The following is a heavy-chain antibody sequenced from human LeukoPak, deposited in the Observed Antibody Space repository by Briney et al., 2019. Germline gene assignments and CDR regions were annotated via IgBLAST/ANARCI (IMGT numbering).Heavy chain of an antibody. J-gene: IGHJ3*02. CDR3: ARGFRTRVTTGAFDI. Sequence: SGTLSLTCAVYGGSFSGYYWSWIRQPPGKGLEWIGEINHSGSTNYNPSLKSRVTISVDTSKNQFSLKLSSVTAADTAVYYCARGFRTRVTTGAFDIWGQGTMVTASS. CDR2: INHSGST. CDR1: GGSFSGYY. D-gene: IGHD4-17*01. V-gene: IGHV4-34*01.